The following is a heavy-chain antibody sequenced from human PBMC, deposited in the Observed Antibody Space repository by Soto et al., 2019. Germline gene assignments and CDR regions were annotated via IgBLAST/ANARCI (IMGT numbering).Heavy chain of an antibody. CDR2: VIPMFGTA. Sequence: SVKVSCKSSGGIFTASAISWVRQAPGQGPEWMGGVIPMFGTANYPQRFQGRVTINADESTNTAYMQLSSLRSEDTAVYFCAVGFKLDYYSLDVWGQGATVTVSS. D-gene: IGHD3-10*01. J-gene: IGHJ6*02. CDR1: GGIFTASA. V-gene: IGHV1-69*13. CDR3: AVGFKLDYYSLDV.